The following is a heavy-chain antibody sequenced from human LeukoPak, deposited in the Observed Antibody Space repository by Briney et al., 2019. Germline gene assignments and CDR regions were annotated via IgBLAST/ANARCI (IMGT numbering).Heavy chain of an antibody. D-gene: IGHD3-22*01. J-gene: IGHJ5*02. Sequence: SQTLSLTCTVSGGSISSGDYYWSWIRQPPGKGLEWIGYIYYSGSTYYNPSLKSRVTISVDTSKNQFSLKLSSVTAADTAVYYCARGQMIVVVNWFDPWGQGTLVTVSS. V-gene: IGHV4-30-4*01. CDR1: GGSISSGDYY. CDR3: ARGQMIVVVNWFDP. CDR2: IYYSGST.